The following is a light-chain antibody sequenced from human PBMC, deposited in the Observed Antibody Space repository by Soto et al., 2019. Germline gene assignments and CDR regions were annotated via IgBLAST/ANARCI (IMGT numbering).Light chain of an antibody. Sequence: EIVLTQSPGTLSLSPGERATLSCRASQSVSNYLAWHQQKPGQAPRLLIYGASSRATGIPDRFSGSGSGTDFTLTINRLEPEDFAVFYCQQYDSSPNTFGQGTKLDIK. J-gene: IGKJ2*01. V-gene: IGKV3-20*01. CDR1: QSVSNY. CDR3: QQYDSSPNT. CDR2: GAS.